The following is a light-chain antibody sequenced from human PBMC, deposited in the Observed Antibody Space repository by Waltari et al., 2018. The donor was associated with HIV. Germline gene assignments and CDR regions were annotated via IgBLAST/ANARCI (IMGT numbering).Light chain of an antibody. J-gene: IGLJ2*01. CDR2: EAN. Sequence: SYELTQPPSVSVSPGQTASITCSGDDVGAKFACWYLQTPRQSPVLVIYEANRRPSGSPERFAVSNSGNTATLTITGTQARDEGDYYCQAWDSSIVVFGGGTKLTGL. CDR1: DVGAKF. CDR3: QAWDSSIVV. V-gene: IGLV3-1*01.